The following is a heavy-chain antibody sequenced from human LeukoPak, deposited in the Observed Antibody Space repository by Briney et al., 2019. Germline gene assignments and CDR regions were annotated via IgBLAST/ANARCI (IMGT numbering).Heavy chain of an antibody. CDR1: GFTFSSYA. V-gene: IGHV3-23*01. J-gene: IGHJ4*02. CDR3: AKDPYRYGDYVCYFDY. D-gene: IGHD4-17*01. CDR2: ISGSGGST. Sequence: PGGSLRLSCAASGFTFSSYAMSWVRQAPGKGLEWVSAISGSGGSTYYADSVKGRFTISRDNSKNTLYLQMNSLRAEDTAVYYCAKDPYRYGDYVCYFDYWGQGTLVTVSS.